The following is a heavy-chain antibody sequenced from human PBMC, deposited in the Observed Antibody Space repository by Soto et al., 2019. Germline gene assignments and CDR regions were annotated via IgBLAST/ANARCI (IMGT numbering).Heavy chain of an antibody. V-gene: IGHV3-21*01. CDR1: GFTFSSYS. CDR2: ISSSSSYI. D-gene: IGHD6-6*01. Sequence: EVQLVESGGGLVKPGGSLRLSSAASGFTFSSYSMNWVRQAPGKGLEWVSSISSSSSYIYYADSVKGRFTISRDNAKNSRYLQMNSLRAEATAVYYCARDLYSSSARYFDYWGQGTLVTVSS. J-gene: IGHJ4*02. CDR3: ARDLYSSSARYFDY.